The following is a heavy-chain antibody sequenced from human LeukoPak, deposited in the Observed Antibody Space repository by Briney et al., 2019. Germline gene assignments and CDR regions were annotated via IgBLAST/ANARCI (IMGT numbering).Heavy chain of an antibody. D-gene: IGHD3-22*01. V-gene: IGHV3-23*01. J-gene: IGHJ4*02. CDR3: AKREKSSSGSFDY. Sequence: PGGSLRLSCAASGFTFSSYAMNWVRQAPGKGLEWVSTISDSGGSTYYADSVKGRFTISRDNSKNTLYLQMNSMRAEDTAVYYCAKREKSSSGSFDYWGQGTLVTVSS. CDR2: ISDSGGST. CDR1: GFTFSSYA.